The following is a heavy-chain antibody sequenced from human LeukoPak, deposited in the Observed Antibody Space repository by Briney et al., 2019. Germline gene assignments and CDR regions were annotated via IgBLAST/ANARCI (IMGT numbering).Heavy chain of an antibody. V-gene: IGHV4-4*07. CDR2: IYTSGST. D-gene: IGHD2-2*01. J-gene: IGHJ3*02. Sequence: SETLSLTCTLSGGSISSYYWSWIRQPAGKGLEWIGRIYTSGSTNYNPSLKSRVTMSVDTSKNQFSLKLSSVTAADTAVYYCAREGIVVAQNAFDIWGQGTMVSVST. CDR1: GGSISSYY. CDR3: AREGIVVAQNAFDI.